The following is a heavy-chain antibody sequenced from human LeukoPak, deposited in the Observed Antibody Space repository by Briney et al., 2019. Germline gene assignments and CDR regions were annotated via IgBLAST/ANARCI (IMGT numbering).Heavy chain of an antibody. D-gene: IGHD3-10*01. CDR3: TTTHVFLRFGEPDY. J-gene: IGHJ4*01. CDR1: GFTFSNAW. Sequence: GGSLRLSCAASGFTFSNAWMSWVRQAPGKGLEWVGRIKSKADGGTKDYAAPVKSRFTISRDDSKNTLYLQINSPKAEATAVYYCTTTHVFLRFGEPDYWGPGTLVTVSS. V-gene: IGHV3-15*01. CDR2: IKSKADGGTK.